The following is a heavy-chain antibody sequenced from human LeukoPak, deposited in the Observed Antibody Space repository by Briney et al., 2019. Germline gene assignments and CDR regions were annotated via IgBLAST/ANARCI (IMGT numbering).Heavy chain of an antibody. CDR1: GFIFSTYG. CDR3: ARAPGPFDF. Sequence: GGSLRLSCAASGFIFSTYGLHWVRQAPGKGLEWVAVIFSDGYTKYYAASVKDRFTISRDNSKNTLYLHMNSLIPGDTGVYYCARAPGPFDFWGQGTLLTVSS. CDR2: IFSDGYTK. D-gene: IGHD3-10*01. V-gene: IGHV3-33*01. J-gene: IGHJ4*02.